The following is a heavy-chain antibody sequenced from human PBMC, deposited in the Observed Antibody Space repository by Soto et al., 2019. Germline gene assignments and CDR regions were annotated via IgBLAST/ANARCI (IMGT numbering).Heavy chain of an antibody. CDR3: ARAPRGNYGYPSYFDY. J-gene: IGHJ4*02. CDR2: IYYSGST. Sequence: SETLSLTCVVSGGSLSSYYWSWIRQPPGKGLEWIGYIYYSGSTNYNPSLKSRVTISVDTSKNQFSLKLSSVTAADTAVYYCARAPRGNYGYPSYFDYWGQGTLVTVSS. CDR1: GGSLSSYY. D-gene: IGHD3-10*01. V-gene: IGHV4-59*01.